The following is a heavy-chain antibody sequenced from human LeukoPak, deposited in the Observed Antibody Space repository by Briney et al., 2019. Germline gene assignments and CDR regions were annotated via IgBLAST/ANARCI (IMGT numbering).Heavy chain of an antibody. Sequence: ASVKVSCKASGYTFTGYYMHWVRQAPGQGLEWMGRINPNSGGTNYAQKFQGRVTMTRDTSISTAYMELSRLRSDDTAVYYCARDTARKTFSARYDFWSGYSGVWFDPWGQGTLVTVSS. CDR3: ARDTARKTFSARYDFWSGYSGVWFDP. CDR2: INPNSGGT. V-gene: IGHV1-2*06. D-gene: IGHD3-3*01. CDR1: GYTFTGYY. J-gene: IGHJ5*02.